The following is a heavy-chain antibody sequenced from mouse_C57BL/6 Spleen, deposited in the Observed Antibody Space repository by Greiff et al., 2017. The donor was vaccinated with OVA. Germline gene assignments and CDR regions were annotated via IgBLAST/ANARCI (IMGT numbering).Heavy chain of an antibody. Sequence: QVQLQQSGAELARPGASVKLSCKASGYTFTSYGISWVKQRTGQGLEWIGEIYPRSGNTYYNEKFKGKATLTADKSSSTAYMELRSLTSEDSAVYFGARRATVVATDWYFDVWGTGTTVTVSS. CDR2: IYPRSGNT. D-gene: IGHD1-1*01. CDR3: ARRATVVATDWYFDV. CDR1: GYTFTSYG. V-gene: IGHV1-81*01. J-gene: IGHJ1*03.